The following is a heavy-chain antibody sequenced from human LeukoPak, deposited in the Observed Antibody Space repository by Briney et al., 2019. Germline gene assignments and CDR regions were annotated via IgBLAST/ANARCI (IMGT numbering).Heavy chain of an antibody. D-gene: IGHD3-10*01. CDR2: INHSGST. CDR3: ARGAVLLWFGEPGARFDP. V-gene: IGHV4-34*01. J-gene: IGHJ5*02. Sequence: SETLSLTCAVYGGSFSGYYWSWIRQPPGKGLEWIGEINHSGSTNYNPSLKSRVTISVDTSKNQFSLKLSSVTAADTAVYYCARGAVLLWFGEPGARFDPWGQGTLVTVSS. CDR1: GGSFSGYY.